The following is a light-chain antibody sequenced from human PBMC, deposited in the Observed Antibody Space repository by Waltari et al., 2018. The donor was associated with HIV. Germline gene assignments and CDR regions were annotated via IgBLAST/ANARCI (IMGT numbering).Light chain of an antibody. CDR2: VAS. Sequence: DIQMTQSPSSLSASVGDRVTITCRATQRISNYLNWYQQRRGKAPKLLISVASSLQSGVPSRFSGSRSGTDFTLTISSLQPEDFATYYCQQSHSTPLTFGPGTRVDIK. J-gene: IGKJ3*01. V-gene: IGKV1-39*01. CDR3: QQSHSTPLT. CDR1: QRISNY.